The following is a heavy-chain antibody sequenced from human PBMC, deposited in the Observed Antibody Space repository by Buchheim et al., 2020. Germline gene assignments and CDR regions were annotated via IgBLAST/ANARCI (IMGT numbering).Heavy chain of an antibody. J-gene: IGHJ4*02. CDR1: GFTFSSYG. CDR3: ARGPRYSSGWYGKY. D-gene: IGHD6-19*01. V-gene: IGHV3-33*01. CDR2: IWYDGSKK. Sequence: QVQLVESGGGVVQPGRSLRLSCAASGFTFSSYGMHWVRQAPGKGLEWVAVIWYDGSKKYYADSVKGRFTISRDNSKNTLYLQRNSMRSEDTAVYYCARGPRYSSGWYGKYWGQGTL.